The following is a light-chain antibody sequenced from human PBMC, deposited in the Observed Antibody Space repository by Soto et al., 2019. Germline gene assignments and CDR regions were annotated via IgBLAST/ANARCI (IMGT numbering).Light chain of an antibody. V-gene: IGKV1-33*01. CDR3: QQYDNLRPT. J-gene: IGKJ2*01. Sequence: DIQMTQSPSSLSASVGDRVTITCQASQDISNYLNWYQQKPGKAPKLLIYDASNLEIGVPSRFSGSGSGTDFTFTISSLQPEDIATYYCQQYDNLRPTFGQGTKLEIK. CDR2: DAS. CDR1: QDISNY.